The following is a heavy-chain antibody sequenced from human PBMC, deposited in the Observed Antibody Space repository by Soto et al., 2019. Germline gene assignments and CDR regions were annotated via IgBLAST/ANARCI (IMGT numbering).Heavy chain of an antibody. CDR2: IWYDGSNK. Sequence: QVQLVESGGGVVQPGRSLRLSCAASGFTFSSYGMHWVRQAPGKGLEWVAVIWYDGSNKYYADSVKGRFTISRDNSKNTLYLQMNSLRAEDTAVYYCARQMTTVTTWTFRYFDLWGRGTLVTVSS. CDR3: ARQMTTVTTWTFRYFDL. D-gene: IGHD4-17*01. V-gene: IGHV3-33*01. J-gene: IGHJ2*01. CDR1: GFTFSSYG.